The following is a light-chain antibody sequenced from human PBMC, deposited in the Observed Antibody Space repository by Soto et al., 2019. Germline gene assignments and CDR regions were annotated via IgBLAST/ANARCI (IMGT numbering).Light chain of an antibody. V-gene: IGLV2-14*01. CDR1: SXDVGGYNY. CDR3: SSYTSSSTYG. CDR2: QVS. J-gene: IGLJ1*01. Sequence: QSVLTQPASVSGSPGHSITISCTGTSXDVGGYNYVSWSQQHPGKAPQLMIYQVSNRPSGVSNRFSGSKSGNTASLTISGLQAEDEADYYCSSYTSSSTYGFGPGTKVTVL.